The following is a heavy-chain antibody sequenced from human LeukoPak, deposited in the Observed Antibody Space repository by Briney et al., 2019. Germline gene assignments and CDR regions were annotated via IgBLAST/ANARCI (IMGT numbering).Heavy chain of an antibody. V-gene: IGHV4-61*02. CDR3: ARERGMRELRTWFDP. CDR2: VYVTGIT. J-gene: IGHJ5*02. D-gene: IGHD3-16*01. CDR1: GGSITFGSYY. Sequence: SETLSLTCNVSGGSITFGSYYWNWIRQPAGKTLEWIRRVYVTGITNYNPSLKSRVTISLDKARNQVSLMLTSVTAADTAVYYCARERGMRELRTWFDPWGQGSLVTVST.